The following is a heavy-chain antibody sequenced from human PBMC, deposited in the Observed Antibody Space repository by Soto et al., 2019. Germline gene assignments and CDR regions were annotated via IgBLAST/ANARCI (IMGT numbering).Heavy chain of an antibody. V-gene: IGHV4-59*01. CDR2: IYYSGST. Sequence: TSETLSLTCTVSGGSISSYYWSWIRQPPGKGLEWIGYIYYSGSTNYNPSLKSRVTISVDTSKNQFSLKLSSVTAADTAVYYCARDPGAAFDIWGQGTMVTVSS. J-gene: IGHJ3*02. CDR3: ARDPGAAFDI. CDR1: GGSISSYY.